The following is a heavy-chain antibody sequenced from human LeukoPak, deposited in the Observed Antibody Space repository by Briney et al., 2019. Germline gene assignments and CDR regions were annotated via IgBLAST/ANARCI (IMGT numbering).Heavy chain of an antibody. CDR1: GYTFTDYY. D-gene: IGHD3-10*01. J-gene: IGHJ4*02. CDR3: ARDAITRGIIDY. V-gene: IGHV1-2*02. Sequence: ASVKVSCKASGYTFTDYYVHWVRQAPGQGLEWMGWINPNSGGTNYAQKFQGRVTMPRDTSISTAYMELSRLRSDDTAMYYCARDAITRGIIDYWGQGTLVTVSS. CDR2: INPNSGGT.